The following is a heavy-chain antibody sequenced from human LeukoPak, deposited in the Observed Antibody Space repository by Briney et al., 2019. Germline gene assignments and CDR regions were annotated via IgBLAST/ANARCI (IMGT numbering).Heavy chain of an antibody. CDR1: GFIFSAYW. CDR2: IKQDGSEK. CDR3: ARDHDFWSGSTSDY. D-gene: IGHD3-3*01. Sequence: GGSLRLSCAASGFIFSAYWVTWVRQAPGKGLEWVANIKQDGSEKYYVDSVKGRFTISRDNAKNSLYLQMNSLRAEDTAVYYCARDHDFWSGSTSDYWGQGTLVTVSS. V-gene: IGHV3-7*01. J-gene: IGHJ4*02.